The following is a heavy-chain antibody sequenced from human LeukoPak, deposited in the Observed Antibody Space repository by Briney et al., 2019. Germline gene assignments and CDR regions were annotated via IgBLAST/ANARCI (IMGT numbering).Heavy chain of an antibody. V-gene: IGHV7-4-1*02. Sequence: PWASVTVSCKTSGYTFTNYAMNWVRQAPGQGLEWMGWIHPSTGHPAYAQGFTGRFVFSLDTSVSTTYLQINSLKAEDTAVYYCARALDSLGGLSLPDYWGQGTLVTVSS. J-gene: IGHJ4*02. CDR1: GYTFTNYA. CDR3: ARALDSLGGLSLPDY. D-gene: IGHD3-16*02. CDR2: IHPSTGHP.